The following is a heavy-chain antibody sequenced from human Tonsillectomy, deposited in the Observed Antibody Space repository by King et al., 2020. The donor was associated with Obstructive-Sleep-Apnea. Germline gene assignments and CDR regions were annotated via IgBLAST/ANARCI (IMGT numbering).Heavy chain of an antibody. V-gene: IGHV4-30-4*01. J-gene: IGHJ4*02. CDR1: GGSISSGDYY. Sequence: LQLQESGPGLVKPSQTLSLTCTVSGGSISSGDYYWSWIRQPPGKGLEWIGYRYYSGSIYYSPSLKSRVNISIDTSKNHFALKLTSVTAADTAVYYCAAFVPGYFDYWGQGTQVTVSS. CDR2: RYYSGSI. D-gene: IGHD2-8*01. CDR3: AAFVPGYFDY.